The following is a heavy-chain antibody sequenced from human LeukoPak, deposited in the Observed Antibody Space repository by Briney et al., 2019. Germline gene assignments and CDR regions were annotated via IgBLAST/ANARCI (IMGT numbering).Heavy chain of an antibody. V-gene: IGHV3-9*01. CDR1: GFTFDDYA. J-gene: IGHJ4*02. Sequence: PGGSLRLSCAASGFTFDDYAMHWVRQAPGKGLEWVSGISWNSGSIGYADSVKGRLTISRDNAKNSLYLQMNKLRAEDTAVYYCSRSLDYWGQGALVTVSS. CDR2: ISWNSGSI. CDR3: SRSLDY.